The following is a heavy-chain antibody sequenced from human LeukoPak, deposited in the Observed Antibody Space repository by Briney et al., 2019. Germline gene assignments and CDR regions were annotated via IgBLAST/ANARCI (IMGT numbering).Heavy chain of an antibody. D-gene: IGHD3-22*01. CDR1: GFTFSSYW. CDR2: IKQDGSAK. V-gene: IGHV3-7*01. J-gene: IGHJ4*02. CDR3: ARCPYDSSGYYSVPSHLDY. Sequence: GGSLRLSCAASGFTFSSYWMTWVRQAPGKGLEWVANIKQDGSAKYYVDSLRGRYSISRDNVKNSLFLQMNSLSAEDTAVYYCARCPYDSSGYYSVPSHLDYWGQGTLVTVSS.